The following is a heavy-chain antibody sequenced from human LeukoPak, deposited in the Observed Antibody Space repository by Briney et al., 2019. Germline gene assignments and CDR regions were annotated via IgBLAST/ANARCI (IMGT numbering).Heavy chain of an antibody. CDR1: GFTFSSYA. Sequence: GVSLRLSCAAAGFTFSSYAMHWVRQAPGKGLEYVSAISSNGGSTYYANSVKGRFTISRDNSKNTLYLQMGILRAEDMAVYYCARPLSATVYAPFDYCGQGTLVTVSS. J-gene: IGHJ4*02. CDR3: ARPLSATVYAPFDY. D-gene: IGHD2-8*01. V-gene: IGHV3-64*01. CDR2: ISSNGGST.